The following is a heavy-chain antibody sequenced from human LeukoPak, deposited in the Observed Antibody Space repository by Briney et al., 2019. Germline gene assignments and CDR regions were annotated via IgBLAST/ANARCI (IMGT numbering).Heavy chain of an antibody. J-gene: IGHJ5*02. CDR3: ARRALTTYYYDSSGYYSPKNWFDP. D-gene: IGHD3-22*01. Sequence: SETLSLTCTVSGGSISSYYWSWIRQPPGKGLEWIGCIYYSGSTNYNPSFKSRVTISVDTSKNQFSLKLSSVTAADTAVYYCARRALTTYYYDSSGYYSPKNWFDPWGQGTLVTVSS. CDR2: IYYSGST. V-gene: IGHV4-59*01. CDR1: GGSISSYY.